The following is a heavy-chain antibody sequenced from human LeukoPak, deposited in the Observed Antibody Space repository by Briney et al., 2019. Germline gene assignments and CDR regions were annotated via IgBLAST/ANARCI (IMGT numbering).Heavy chain of an antibody. CDR1: GYSISSGYY. D-gene: IGHD6-19*01. CDR3: AWAPRAVVDAFDI. J-gene: IGHJ3*02. CDR2: IYHSGST. V-gene: IGHV4-38-2*02. Sequence: SETLSLTCTVSGYSISSGYYWGWIRQPPGKGLEWIGSIYHSGSTYYNPSLKSRVTISVDTSKNQFSLKLSSVAAADTAVYYCAWAPRAVVDAFDIWGQGTMVTVSS.